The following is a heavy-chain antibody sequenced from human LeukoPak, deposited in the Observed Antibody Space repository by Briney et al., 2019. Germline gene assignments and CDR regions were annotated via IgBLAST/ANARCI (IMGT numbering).Heavy chain of an antibody. CDR1: GGSISSSSYY. J-gene: IGHJ4*02. CDR3: ARDLPVGAMGGTGD. CDR2: IYYSGST. V-gene: IGHV4-39*07. Sequence: SETLSLTCTVSGGSISSSSYYWGWIRQPPGKGLEWIGSIYYSGSTYYSPSLKSRVTISVDTSKNQFSLKLSSVTAADTAVYYCARDLPVGAMGGTGDWGQGTLVTVSS. D-gene: IGHD1-26*01.